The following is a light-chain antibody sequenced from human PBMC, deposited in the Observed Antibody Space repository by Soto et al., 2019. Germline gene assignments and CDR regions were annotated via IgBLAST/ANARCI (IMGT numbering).Light chain of an antibody. V-gene: IGLV1-44*01. CDR2: RST. CDR1: SSNVGSNS. Sequence: QSVLTQPPSASGTLGQRVTISCSVISSNVGSNSVNWYQHFPGTAPKVLIYRSTQRPSGVPDRFSGSKSGTSASLAISGLQSEDEADYYCAAWDDSLYGVVFGGGTKLTVL. J-gene: IGLJ2*01. CDR3: AAWDDSLYGVV.